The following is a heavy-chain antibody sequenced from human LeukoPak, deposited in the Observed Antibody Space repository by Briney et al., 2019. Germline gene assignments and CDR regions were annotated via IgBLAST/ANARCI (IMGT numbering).Heavy chain of an antibody. CDR3: ARYDYYGSGSSLDY. CDR2: ISSSGSTI. V-gene: IGHV3-11*04. Sequence: GGSLRLSCAASGFTFSDYYMSWIRQAPGKGLEGVSYISSSGSTIYYADSVKGRFTISRDNAKNSLYLQMNSLRAEDTAVYYCARYDYYGSGSSLDYWGQGTLVTVSS. D-gene: IGHD3-10*01. J-gene: IGHJ4*02. CDR1: GFTFSDYY.